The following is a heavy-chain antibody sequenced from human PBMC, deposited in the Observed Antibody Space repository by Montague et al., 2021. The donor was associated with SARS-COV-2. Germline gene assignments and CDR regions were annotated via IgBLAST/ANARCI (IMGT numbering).Heavy chain of an antibody. CDR1: GGLMRDSY. V-gene: IGHV4-59*08. Sequence: SETLSLTCTVSGGLMRDSYWSWIRQPPGMGLEWIGQVHYTGHPSYEHSLRSRVFISVDTSQSQVPLKLNFVSAADTAICFCERHIPLSRSPGFESWGQGILVTVSS. CDR3: ERHIPLSRSPGFES. D-gene: IGHD2-21*01. CDR2: VHYTGHP. J-gene: IGHJ4*02.